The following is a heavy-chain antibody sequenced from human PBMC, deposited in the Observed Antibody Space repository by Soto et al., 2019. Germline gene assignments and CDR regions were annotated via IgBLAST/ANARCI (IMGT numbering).Heavy chain of an antibody. CDR3: ARDRGPRYYYDSSGFDY. J-gene: IGHJ4*02. CDR2: INHSGST. D-gene: IGHD3-22*01. Sequence: PSETLSLTCAVYGGSFSGYYWSWIRQPPGKGLEWIGEINHSGSTNYNPSLKSRVTTSVDTSKNQFSLKLSSVTAADTAVYYCARDRGPRYYYDSSGFDYWGQGTLVTVSS. CDR1: GGSFSGYY. V-gene: IGHV4-34*01.